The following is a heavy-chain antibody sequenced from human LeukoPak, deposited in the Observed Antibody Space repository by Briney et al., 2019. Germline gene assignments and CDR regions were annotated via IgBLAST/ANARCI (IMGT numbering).Heavy chain of an antibody. Sequence: SETLSLTCTVSGGSTSSYYWSWIRQPAGRGLEWIGRIYSSGSTNYNPAFKSRVTMSVDTAGNQFSLKLTSVTAADTAVYYCARDHNSGWPTNAFDIWGQGILVTVSS. D-gene: IGHD6-19*01. V-gene: IGHV4-4*07. CDR3: ARDHNSGWPTNAFDI. CDR2: IYSSGST. J-gene: IGHJ3*02. CDR1: GGSTSSYY.